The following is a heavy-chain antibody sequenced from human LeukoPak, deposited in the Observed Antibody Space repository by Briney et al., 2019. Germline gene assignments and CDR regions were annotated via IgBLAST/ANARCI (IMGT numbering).Heavy chain of an antibody. CDR1: GFGFSDSY. Sequence: GGSLRLSCVVSGFGFSDSYMTWIRQTPGKGLEWLAYISGSGSDMYYADSVKGRFTISRDNAKNSLYLRMNSLRPDDTALYYCSTDPRLLIYWGHGTLVTVSS. D-gene: IGHD2-8*01. CDR2: ISGSGSDM. CDR3: STDPRLLIY. V-gene: IGHV3-11*01. J-gene: IGHJ4*01.